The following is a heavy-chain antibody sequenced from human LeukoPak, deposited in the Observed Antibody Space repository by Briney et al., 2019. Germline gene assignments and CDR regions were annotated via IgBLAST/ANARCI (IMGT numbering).Heavy chain of an antibody. D-gene: IGHD2-2*01. V-gene: IGHV4-38-2*02. Sequence: SETLSLTCTVSDYSITSNNYWGWIRQPPGKGLEWIANTHHSGSTDYNPSLKSRVTISLDTSKNQFSLKLRSVTAADTAVYYCAREDYCSSTRCYQGVWGQGTLVTVSS. CDR3: AREDYCSSTRCYQGV. CDR1: DYSITSNNY. CDR2: THHSGST. J-gene: IGHJ4*02.